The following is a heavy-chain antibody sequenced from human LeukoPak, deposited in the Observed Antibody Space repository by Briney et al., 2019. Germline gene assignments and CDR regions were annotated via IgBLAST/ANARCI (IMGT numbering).Heavy chain of an antibody. Sequence: PSETLSLTCAVYGGSFSGYYWSWIRQPPGKGLEWIGEIYHSGSTNYNPSLRSRVTISVDKSKNQFSLKLSSVTAADTAVYYCARVLDWAVHFAYWGQGTLVSVSS. CDR3: ARVLDWAVHFAY. D-gene: IGHD3-9*01. V-gene: IGHV4-34*01. J-gene: IGHJ4*02. CDR1: GGSFSGYY. CDR2: IYHSGST.